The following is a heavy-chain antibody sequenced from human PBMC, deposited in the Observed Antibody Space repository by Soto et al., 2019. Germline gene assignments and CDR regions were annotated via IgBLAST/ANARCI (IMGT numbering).Heavy chain of an antibody. D-gene: IGHD1-20*01. CDR3: ATVLGITGTHFDY. CDR1: GYTLTELS. Sequence: ASVKVSCKVSGYTLTELSMHWVRQAPGKGLEWMGGFDPEDGETIYAQKFQGRVTMTEDASTDTAYMELSSLRSEDTAVYYCATVLGITGTHFDYWGQGTLVTVSS. CDR2: FDPEDGET. J-gene: IGHJ4*02. V-gene: IGHV1-24*01.